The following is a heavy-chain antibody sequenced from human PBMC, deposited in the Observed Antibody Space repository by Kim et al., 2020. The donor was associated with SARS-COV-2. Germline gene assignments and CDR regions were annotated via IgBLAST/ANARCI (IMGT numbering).Heavy chain of an antibody. CDR3: ARDEGDRNYYDSRGGYYYY. CDR1: GYTFTRYG. D-gene: IGHD3-22*01. Sequence: ASVKVSCKASGYTFTRYGFSWARQAPGQGLEWMGWISADNGNTYYALKFQGRVTMTTDTSTSTVYMELRSLRSDDTAVYYCARDEGDRNYYDSRGGYYYY. J-gene: IGHJ6*01. V-gene: IGHV1-18*01. CDR2: ISADNGNT.